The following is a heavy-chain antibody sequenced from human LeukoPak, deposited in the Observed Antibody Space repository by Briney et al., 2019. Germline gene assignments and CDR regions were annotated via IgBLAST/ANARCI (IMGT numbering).Heavy chain of an antibody. CDR2: IKQDGSEK. J-gene: IGHJ3*02. Sequence: GGSLRLSCAASGFTFSSYWMSWVRQAPGKGLEWVANIKQDGSEKYYVDSVKGRFTISRDNAKNSLYLQMNSLRAEDTAVYYCARWFYDYVWGSYRPLTYGAFDIWGQGTMVTVSS. V-gene: IGHV3-7*01. CDR3: ARWFYDYVWGSYRPLTYGAFDI. D-gene: IGHD3-16*02. CDR1: GFTFSSYW.